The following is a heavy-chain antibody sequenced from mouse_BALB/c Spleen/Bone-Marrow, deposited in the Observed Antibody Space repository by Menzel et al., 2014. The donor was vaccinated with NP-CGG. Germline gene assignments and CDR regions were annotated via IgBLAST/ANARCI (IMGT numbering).Heavy chain of an antibody. D-gene: IGHD3-2*01. V-gene: IGHV1-7*01. J-gene: IGHJ3*01. CDR3: ARRGDSSGYPFAY. CDR2: INPSTGYT. CDR1: GYTFTSYW. Sequence: QVQLQHSGAELAKPGASVKMSCKASGYTFTSYWMHWVKQRPGQGLEWIGYINPSTGYTEHNQRLKDKATLTADKSSSTAYMQLSSLTSEDSAVYYCARRGDSSGYPFAYWCQGTLVTVSA.